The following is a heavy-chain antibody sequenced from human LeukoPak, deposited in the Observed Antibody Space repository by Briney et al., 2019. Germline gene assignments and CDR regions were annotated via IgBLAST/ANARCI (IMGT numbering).Heavy chain of an antibody. D-gene: IGHD3-22*01. V-gene: IGHV4-39*07. J-gene: IGHJ4*02. CDR3: ARAPSREISPYYYDSSGQPFDY. CDR1: GGSISSSSYY. Sequence: SETLSLTCTVSGGSISSSSYYWGWIRQPPGKGLEWIGSFYYSGSTYYNPSLKSRVTISVDTSKNQFSLKLSSVTAADTAVYYCARAPSREISPYYYDSSGQPFDYWGQGTLVTVSS. CDR2: FYYSGST.